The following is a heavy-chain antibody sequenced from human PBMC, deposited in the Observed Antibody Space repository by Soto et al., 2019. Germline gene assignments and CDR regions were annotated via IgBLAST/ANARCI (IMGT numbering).Heavy chain of an antibody. J-gene: IGHJ4*02. CDR2: TYSGGST. CDR1: GFTVSNNY. Sequence: EVQLVESGGGLVQPGGSLRLSCAASGFTVSNNYMSWVRQAPGKGLEWVSVTYSGGSTYYADSVRGRFTISRDNSKNTLDLQMNSLRAEDTAVYYCVRDVGGSWYYWGQGTLVTVSS. D-gene: IGHD6-13*01. V-gene: IGHV3-66*01. CDR3: VRDVGGSWYY.